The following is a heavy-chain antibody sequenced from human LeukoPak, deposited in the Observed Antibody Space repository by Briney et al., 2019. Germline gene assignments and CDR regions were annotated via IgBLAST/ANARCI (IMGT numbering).Heavy chain of an antibody. CDR3: ATPAVGLQKSNFNRLDY. Sequence: PGGSLRLSCAASGFTFSSYAMHWVRQAPGKGLEWVAVISYDGSNKYYADSVKGRFTISRDNSKNTLYLQMNSLRAEDTAVYYCATPAVGLQKSNFNRLDYWGQGTLVTVSS. D-gene: IGHD1-14*01. V-gene: IGHV3-30-3*01. J-gene: IGHJ4*02. CDR1: GFTFSSYA. CDR2: ISYDGSNK.